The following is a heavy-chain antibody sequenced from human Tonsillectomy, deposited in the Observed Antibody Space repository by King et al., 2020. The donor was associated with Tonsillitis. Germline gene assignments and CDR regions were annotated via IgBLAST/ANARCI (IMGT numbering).Heavy chain of an antibody. D-gene: IGHD3-22*01. CDR2: ISGSGGST. CDR1: GFTFRIYA. Sequence: VQLVESGGGLVQPGGSLRLSCAASGFTFRIYAISWVRQAPGKGLEWVSAISGSGGSTYYADSVKGRFTISRDNSKNTLYLQMNSLRAEDTDVYYCVKARDLYYYDSSGYSDYWGQGTLVTVSS. CDR3: VKARDLYYYDSSGYSDY. V-gene: IGHV3-23*04. J-gene: IGHJ4*02.